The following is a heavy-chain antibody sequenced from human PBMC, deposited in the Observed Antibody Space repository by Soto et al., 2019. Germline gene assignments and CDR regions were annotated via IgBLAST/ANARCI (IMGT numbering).Heavy chain of an antibody. Sequence: GSLRLSCATSGFTFSNYERNWVGQAPGKGLEWVSYISGRGRAIYYADSGKGRFTIPRDNAKNSLNLQMNSLRAEDTAVYYCARGGSSGWFFLDYWGQGTLVTVSS. V-gene: IGHV3-48*03. CDR1: GFTFSNYE. J-gene: IGHJ4*02. CDR2: ISGRGRAI. CDR3: ARGGSSGWFFLDY. D-gene: IGHD6-19*01.